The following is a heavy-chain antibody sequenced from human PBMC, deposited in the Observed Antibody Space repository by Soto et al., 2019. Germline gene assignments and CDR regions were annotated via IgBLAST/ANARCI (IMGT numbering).Heavy chain of an antibody. CDR3: VRGPPKQAY. V-gene: IGHV3-23*01. Sequence: GSLGLACSASGFTFSSYAMSWVRQAPGKGLEWVSAISGSGGSTYYAGSVKGRFTISRDNSKNTLYLQMNSLRAEDTAVYYCVRGPPKQAYWGQGTLVTVYS. J-gene: IGHJ4*02. CDR2: ISGSGGST. D-gene: IGHD6-13*01. CDR1: GFTFSSYA.